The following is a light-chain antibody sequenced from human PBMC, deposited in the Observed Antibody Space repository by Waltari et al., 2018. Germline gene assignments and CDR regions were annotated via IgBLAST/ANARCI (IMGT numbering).Light chain of an antibody. V-gene: IGLV2-14*01. CDR3: SSYTSSLWV. CDR2: DFS. CDR1: SSDVGGYNY. Sequence: QSALTQPASVSGSPGQSITISCTGTSSDVGGYNYVSWYQQHPGKAPKLMIYDFSKRPSGVSNRFSGSKSGNTTSLTISGLQAEDEADYYCSSYTSSLWVFGGGTKLTVL. J-gene: IGLJ3*02.